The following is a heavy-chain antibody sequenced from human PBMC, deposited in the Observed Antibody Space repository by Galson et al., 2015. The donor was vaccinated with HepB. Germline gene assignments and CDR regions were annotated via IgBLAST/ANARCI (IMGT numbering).Heavy chain of an antibody. CDR3: ARGGHDYGDYIPPYFDY. CDR2: IYYSGST. V-gene: IGHV4-31*03. D-gene: IGHD4-17*01. J-gene: IGHJ4*02. Sequence: TLSLTCTVSGGSISSGGYYWSWIRQHPGKGLEWIGYIYYSGSTYYNPSLKSRVTISVDTSKNQFSLKLSSVTAADTAVYYCARGGHDYGDYIPPYFDYWGQGTLITVSS. CDR1: GGSISSGGYY.